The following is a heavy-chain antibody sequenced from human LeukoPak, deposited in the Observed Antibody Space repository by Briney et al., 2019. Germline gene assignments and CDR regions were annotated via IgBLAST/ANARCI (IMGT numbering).Heavy chain of an antibody. D-gene: IGHD2-15*01. V-gene: IGHV3-48*02. J-gene: IGHJ5*02. CDR2: IDGSGDTI. Sequence: GGSLRLSCAASGFTFSDYSMNWVRQAPGKGREWGSYIDGSGDTIYYTDSGKGRFTISTAHAKNSLDRQMNSLRDEDTAVYYCASLDMSEISWGQGTLVTVSS. CDR3: ASLDMSEIS. CDR1: GFTFSDYS.